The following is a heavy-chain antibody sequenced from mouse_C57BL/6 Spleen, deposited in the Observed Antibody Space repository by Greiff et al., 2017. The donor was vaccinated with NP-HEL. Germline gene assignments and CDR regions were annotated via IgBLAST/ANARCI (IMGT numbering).Heavy chain of an antibody. CDR3: ARRGDSAYFDV. Sequence: QVQLQQSGAELVRPGASVKLSCKASGYTFTDYYINWVKQRPGQGLEWIARIYPGSGNTYYNEKFKGKATLTAEKSSSTAYMQLSSLTSEDSAVYFCARRGDSAYFDVWGTGTTVTVSS. D-gene: IGHD3-1*01. V-gene: IGHV1-76*01. J-gene: IGHJ1*03. CDR1: GYTFTDYY. CDR2: IYPGSGNT.